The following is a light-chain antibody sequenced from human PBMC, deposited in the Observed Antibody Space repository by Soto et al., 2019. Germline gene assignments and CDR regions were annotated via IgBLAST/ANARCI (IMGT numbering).Light chain of an antibody. J-gene: IGKJ1*01. CDR1: QSVSSSY. Sequence: ENVLTQSQGTLSLSPGERATLSCRASQSVSSSYLAWYQQKPGQAPRHLIYGASSRATGIPDRFSGSGAGTDFTLTISRLEPEDFAVYYCQQYGSSPRTFGQGTKVAIK. CDR3: QQYGSSPRT. CDR2: GAS. V-gene: IGKV3-20*01.